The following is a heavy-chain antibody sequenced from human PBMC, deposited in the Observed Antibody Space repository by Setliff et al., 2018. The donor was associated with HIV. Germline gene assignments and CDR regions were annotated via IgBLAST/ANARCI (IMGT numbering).Heavy chain of an antibody. J-gene: IGHJ5*02. D-gene: IGHD5-12*01. CDR3: ARVLRRDGYNKNWFDP. CDR1: GYTFTGYY. V-gene: IGHV1-2*02. Sequence: ASVKVSCKASGYTFTGYYMHWVRQAPGQGLEWMGWINPNSGGTNYAQKFQGRVTMTRDTSISTAYMELSRLRSDDTAVYYCARVLRRDGYNKNWFDPWGQGTLVTVSS. CDR2: INPNSGGT.